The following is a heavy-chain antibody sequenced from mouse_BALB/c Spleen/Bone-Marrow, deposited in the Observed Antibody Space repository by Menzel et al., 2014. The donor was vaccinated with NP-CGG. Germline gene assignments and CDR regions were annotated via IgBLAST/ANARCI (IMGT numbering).Heavy chain of an antibody. J-gene: IGHJ4*01. D-gene: IGHD1-1*01. CDR3: TIRYYSMDY. V-gene: IGHV1-4*01. Sequence: VQLQQSGAELARPGASVKMSCQASGYTFTRYTMHWEKQRPGQGLEWIGYINPSSACTNYNQKFKDKATLTAGKSSSTPYIQLNTLTSEDSTVHYCTIRYYSMDYWGQGTSVTVSS. CDR1: GYTFTRYT. CDR2: INPSSACT.